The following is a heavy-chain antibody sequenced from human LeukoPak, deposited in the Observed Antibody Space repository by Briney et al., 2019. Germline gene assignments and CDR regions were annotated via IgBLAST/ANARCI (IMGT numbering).Heavy chain of an antibody. Sequence: GGSLRLSCTVSGITFSDYSMNWVRQAPGKGLECVSYITPRSDTIWYTDSVKGRFTVSRDNAANSLYLQMNTLRAEDTAIYHCASRSITWYRENNYFDPWGQGTLVTVSS. V-gene: IGHV3-48*01. D-gene: IGHD6-13*01. CDR1: GITFSDYS. J-gene: IGHJ5*02. CDR3: ASRSITWYRENNYFDP. CDR2: ITPRSDTI.